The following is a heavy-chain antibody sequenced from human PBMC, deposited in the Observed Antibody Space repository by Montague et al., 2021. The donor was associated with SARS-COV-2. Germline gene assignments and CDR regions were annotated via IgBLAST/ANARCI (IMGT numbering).Heavy chain of an antibody. CDR1: GGPISGSSYY. D-gene: IGHD3-10*01. J-gene: IGHJ4*02. CDR2: VDYSGNT. CDR3: ARREFSYGWGD. Sequence: SETLSLTCTVTGGPISGSSYYWGWIRQSPGKGLEWIASVDYSGNTYYXPSLKSRLTISVDTSKNQFSLKLNSVTAADTALYYCARREFSYGWGDWGQGTLVTVSS. V-gene: IGHV4-39*01.